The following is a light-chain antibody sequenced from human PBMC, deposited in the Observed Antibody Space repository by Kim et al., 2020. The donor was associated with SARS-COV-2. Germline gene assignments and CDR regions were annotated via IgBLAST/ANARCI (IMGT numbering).Light chain of an antibody. CDR2: AAS. CDR1: QSGSSNY. CDR3: QQYARSPPT. Sequence: SPGGGATLFWRASQSGSSNYLAWYQRKPGQAPRLLIYAASTRATGIPDRFSGSGSGTDFSLTVSRLEPEDFAVYYCQQYARSPPTFGQGTKLEI. V-gene: IGKV3-20*01. J-gene: IGKJ2*01.